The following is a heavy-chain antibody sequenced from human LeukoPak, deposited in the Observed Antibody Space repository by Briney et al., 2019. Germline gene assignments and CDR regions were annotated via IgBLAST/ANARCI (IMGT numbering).Heavy chain of an antibody. Sequence: GGSLRLSCAASGFTFDDYAMHWVRQAPGKGLEWVSGISWNSGSIGYADSVKGRFTISRDNAKSSLYLQMNSLRAEDTALYYCAKGRYYYDSSGYPIYYVMDVWGQGTTVTVSS. CDR3: AKGRYYYDSSGYPIYYVMDV. J-gene: IGHJ6*02. CDR2: ISWNSGSI. D-gene: IGHD3-22*01. CDR1: GFTFDDYA. V-gene: IGHV3-9*01.